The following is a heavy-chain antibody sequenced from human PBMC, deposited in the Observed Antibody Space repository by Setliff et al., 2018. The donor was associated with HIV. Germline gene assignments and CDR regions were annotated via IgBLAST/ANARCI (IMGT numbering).Heavy chain of an antibody. CDR1: GFTFSSYG. J-gene: IGHJ4*02. CDR3: ATDGSAFDR. D-gene: IGHD3-10*01. V-gene: IGHV3-30*02. Sequence: GGSLRLSCAASGFTFSSYGMHWVRQAPGKGLEWVAFIRYDGTNNIYYADSVRGRFTISRDNSKNSLYLQMNSLRAEDTAAYYCATDGSAFDRWGQGTLVTVSS. CDR2: IRYDGTNNI.